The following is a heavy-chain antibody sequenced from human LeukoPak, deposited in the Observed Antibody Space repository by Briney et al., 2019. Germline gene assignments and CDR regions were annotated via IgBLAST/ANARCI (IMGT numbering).Heavy chain of an antibody. Sequence: GESLKISCKVSGYSFTSYWISWVREMPGKGLEWMGRIDPSDSYTNYRPSFQGHVTISADKSISTAYLQWSSLKASDTAVYYCARRGSSGYYADTFDIWGRGTMVTVSS. J-gene: IGHJ3*02. V-gene: IGHV5-10-1*01. CDR3: ARRGSSGYYADTFDI. CDR1: GYSFTSYW. CDR2: IDPSDSYT. D-gene: IGHD3-22*01.